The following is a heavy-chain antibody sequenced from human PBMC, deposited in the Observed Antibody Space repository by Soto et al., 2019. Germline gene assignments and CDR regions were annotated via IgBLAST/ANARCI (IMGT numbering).Heavy chain of an antibody. CDR2: IFYSGST. CDR1: GGSISSSSYY. V-gene: IGHV4-39*01. J-gene: IGHJ5*02. Sequence: PSETLSLTCTVSGGSISSSSYYWGWIRQPPGKGLEWIGSIFYSGSTYYNPSLKSRVTISVDTSKNQFSLKLSSVTAADTGIYYCARRVSKAAESAENDNWFDAWGQGALVTVPS. D-gene: IGHD2-15*01. CDR3: ARRVSKAAESAENDNWFDA.